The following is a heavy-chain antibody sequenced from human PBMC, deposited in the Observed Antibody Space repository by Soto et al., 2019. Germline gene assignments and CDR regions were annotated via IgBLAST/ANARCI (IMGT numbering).Heavy chain of an antibody. J-gene: IGHJ3*02. Sequence: GGSLRLSCAASGVTFSSYAMSWVRQAPGKGLEWVSAISGSGGSTYYADSVKGRFTISRDNSKNTLYLQMNSLRAEDTAVYYCAKATKGYDFWSGHRDAFDIWGQGTMVTVSS. CDR3: AKATKGYDFWSGHRDAFDI. CDR1: GVTFSSYA. D-gene: IGHD3-3*01. CDR2: ISGSGGST. V-gene: IGHV3-23*01.